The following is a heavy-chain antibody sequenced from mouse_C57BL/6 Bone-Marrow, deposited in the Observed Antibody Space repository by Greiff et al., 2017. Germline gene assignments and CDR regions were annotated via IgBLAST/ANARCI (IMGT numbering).Heavy chain of an antibody. J-gene: IGHJ3*01. CDR3: ARRSAIAY. CDR2: IHPNSGST. V-gene: IGHV1-64*01. CDR1: GYNFTSYW. Sequence: QVQLQQPGADLVKPGDSVKLSCKASGYNFTSYWMPWVKQRPGQSLEWIGMIHPNSGSTYYNETFKRKANLTVDKSNRTAYMQLSSRAAEESAVYYCARRSAIAYWGQGTLVTVSS.